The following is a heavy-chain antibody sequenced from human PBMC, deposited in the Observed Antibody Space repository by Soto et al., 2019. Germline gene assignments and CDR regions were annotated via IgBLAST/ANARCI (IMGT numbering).Heavy chain of an antibody. CDR1: GGTFSSYT. CDR3: AIDYYESSGLDY. J-gene: IGHJ4*02. CDR2: IIPFLGIA. Sequence: QVQLVQSGAEVKKPGSSVKVSCKASGGTFSSYTISWVRQAPGQGLEWMGRIIPFLGIANYAQEFQGRVTITADKSTSTAYMELSSLRSEDTAVYYCAIDYYESSGLDYWGQGTLVTVSS. V-gene: IGHV1-69*08. D-gene: IGHD3-22*01.